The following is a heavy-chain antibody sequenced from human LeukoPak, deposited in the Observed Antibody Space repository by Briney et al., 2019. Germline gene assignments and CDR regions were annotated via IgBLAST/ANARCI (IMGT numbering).Heavy chain of an antibody. Sequence: SETLSLTCTVSGGSITSYYWNWIRQPPGEGLEWVGYIYYSGSTDCNPSLTSRVTISVDTSNNQFSLKLTSVPPADTAVYYCATSPYYYDGRSRYFFDYWGQGTLVTVSS. CDR1: GGSITSYY. V-gene: IGHV4-59*08. D-gene: IGHD3-22*01. CDR3: ATSPYYYDGRSRYFFDY. CDR2: IYYSGST. J-gene: IGHJ4*02.